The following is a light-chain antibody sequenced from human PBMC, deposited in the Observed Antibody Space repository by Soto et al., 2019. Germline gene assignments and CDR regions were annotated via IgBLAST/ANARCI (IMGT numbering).Light chain of an antibody. CDR3: QKYNSAPS. Sequence: DIQMTQSPSSLSASVGDRVTITCRASQDISNYLVWYQQKPGKGPNLLIYGASTLQSGVPSRFSGSGSRTDFTLTISSLQPEDVATYYCQKYNSAPSFGGGTKLEIK. CDR2: GAS. CDR1: QDISNY. V-gene: IGKV1-27*01. J-gene: IGKJ4*01.